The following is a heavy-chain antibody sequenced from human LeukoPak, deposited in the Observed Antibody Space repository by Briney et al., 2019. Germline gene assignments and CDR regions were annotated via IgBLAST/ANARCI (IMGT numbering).Heavy chain of an antibody. J-gene: IGHJ4*02. D-gene: IGHD2-21*02. V-gene: IGHV3-23*01. CDR2: ISGSGGST. Sequence: PGGSLRLSCAASGFTFSSYAMSWVRQAPGKGLEWVSAISGSGGSTYYADSVKGRFTISRDTSKNTLFLQMNSLRADDTAIYYCTKGGHGDYWGQGTMVTVSS. CDR1: GFTFSSYA. CDR3: TKGGHGDY.